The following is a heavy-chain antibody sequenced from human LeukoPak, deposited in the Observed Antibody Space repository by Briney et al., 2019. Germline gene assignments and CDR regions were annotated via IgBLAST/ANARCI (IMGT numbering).Heavy chain of an antibody. V-gene: IGHV3-30*03. CDR1: GFTFSSYS. CDR2: ISYDGSNK. D-gene: IGHD4-17*01. CDR3: ARPLRRDGDSLFGY. J-gene: IGHJ4*02. Sequence: GGSLRLSCAASGFTFSSYSMNWVRQAPGKGLEWVAVISYDGSNKYYADSVKGRFTISRDNSKNTLYLQMNSLRAEDTAVYYCARPLRRDGDSLFGYWGQGTLVTVSS.